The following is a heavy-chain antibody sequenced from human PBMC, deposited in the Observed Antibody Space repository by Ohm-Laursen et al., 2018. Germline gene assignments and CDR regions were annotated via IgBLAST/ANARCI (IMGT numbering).Heavy chain of an antibody. Sequence: SLRLSCAASGFTFSSYGMHWVRQAPGKGLEWVAVIWYDGSNKYYADSVKGRFTISRDNSKNTLYLQMNSLRAEDTAVYYCARDSGDSSGYYYRLGWFDPWGQGTLVTVSS. J-gene: IGHJ5*02. D-gene: IGHD3-22*01. CDR2: IWYDGSNK. V-gene: IGHV3-33*01. CDR1: GFTFSSYG. CDR3: ARDSGDSSGYYYRLGWFDP.